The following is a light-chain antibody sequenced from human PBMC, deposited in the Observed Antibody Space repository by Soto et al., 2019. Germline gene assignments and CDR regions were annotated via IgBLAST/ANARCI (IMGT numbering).Light chain of an antibody. Sequence: EIVMTQSPATLSVAPWEIATLSCRASQSVSSNLAWYQQKPGQAPRLLIYDASIRATGIPARFSGSGSGTEFTLTISSLQSEDFAVYYCQQYNNWWTFGQGTKVDNK. CDR2: DAS. V-gene: IGKV3-15*01. J-gene: IGKJ1*01. CDR3: QQYNNWWT. CDR1: QSVSSN.